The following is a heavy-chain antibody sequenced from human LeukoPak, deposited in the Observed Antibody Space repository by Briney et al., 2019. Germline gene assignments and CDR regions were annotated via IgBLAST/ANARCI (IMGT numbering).Heavy chain of an antibody. V-gene: IGHV3-48*02. CDR2: ISGGSGTI. Sequence: PGGSLRLSCAASGFIFNSYSMNWVRQAPGKGLEWVSYISGGSGTIYYADSVKGRFTISRDNAKNSLYLQMNSLRDEDTAVNYCARGGSRLFDIWGQGTMVTVSS. CDR1: GFIFNSYS. D-gene: IGHD5/OR15-5a*01. J-gene: IGHJ3*02. CDR3: ARGGSRLFDI.